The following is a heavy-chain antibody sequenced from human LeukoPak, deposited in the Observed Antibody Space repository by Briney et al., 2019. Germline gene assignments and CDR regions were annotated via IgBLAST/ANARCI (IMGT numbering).Heavy chain of an antibody. V-gene: IGHV1-2*02. D-gene: IGHD2-2*01. CDR1: GYTFTSYY. CDR2: INPNSGGT. Sequence: ASVKVSCKASGYTFTSYYMHWVRQAPGQGLEWMGWINPNSGGTNYAQKFQGRVTMTRDTSISTAYMELSRLRSDDTAVYYCARDVRITYQLPHAEYFQHWGQGTLVTVSS. J-gene: IGHJ1*01. CDR3: ARDVRITYQLPHAEYFQH.